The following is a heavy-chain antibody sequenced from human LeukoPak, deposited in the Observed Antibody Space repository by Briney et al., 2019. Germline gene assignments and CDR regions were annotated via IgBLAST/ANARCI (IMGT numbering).Heavy chain of an antibody. CDR1: GGSISSGGYY. V-gene: IGHV4-30-2*01. CDR3: ARDVLSSSNC. CDR2: IYHSGST. D-gene: IGHD6-13*01. Sequence: PSETLSLTCTVSGGSISSGGYYWSWIRQPPGKGLEWIGYIYHSGSTNYNPSLKSRVTISVDKSKNQFSLKLSSVTAADTAVYHCARDVLSSSNCWGQGTLVTVSS. J-gene: IGHJ4*02.